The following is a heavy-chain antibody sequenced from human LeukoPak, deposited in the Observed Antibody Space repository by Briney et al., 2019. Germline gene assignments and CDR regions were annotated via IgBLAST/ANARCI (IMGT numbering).Heavy chain of an antibody. CDR1: GGSISSYY. D-gene: IGHD6-19*01. CDR3: ARHGSSGWYGGYFDY. J-gene: IGHJ4*02. Sequence: PSETLSLTCTVSGGSISSYYWSWIRQPPGKGLEWIGYIYYSGSTNYNPSLKSRVTISVDTSKNQFSLKLSPVTAADTAVYYCARHGSSGWYGGYFDYWGQGTLVTVSS. CDR2: IYYSGST. V-gene: IGHV4-59*08.